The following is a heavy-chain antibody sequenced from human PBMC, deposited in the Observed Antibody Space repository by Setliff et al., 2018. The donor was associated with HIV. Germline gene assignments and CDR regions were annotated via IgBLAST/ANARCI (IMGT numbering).Heavy chain of an antibody. CDR3: ARDMTYHFGAGSYLSTNQHDY. CDR2: ISSSGTTT. J-gene: IGHJ4*02. CDR1: GFTFSDYY. V-gene: IGHV3-11*04. D-gene: IGHD3-10*01. Sequence: GGSLRLSCAGSGSGGSGFTFSDYYMSWVRQAPGKGLEWLSYISSSGTTTYYADSVKGRFTISRDNAKNSVLLQMNSLRVEDTAVYYCARDMTYHFGAGSYLSTNQHDYWGQGTLVTSPQ.